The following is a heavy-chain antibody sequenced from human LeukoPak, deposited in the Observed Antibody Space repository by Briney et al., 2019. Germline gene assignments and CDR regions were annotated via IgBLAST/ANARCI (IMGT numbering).Heavy chain of an antibody. D-gene: IGHD5-12*01. Sequence: EGSLRLSCAASGFSFSSYNMNWVRQAPGKGLEWVSFISITGCSIHYTDSVKGRFTISRDNAKNSSYIQMNSLRAEDTAVYYCARHGYNGFDMWGQGTMVTVSS. CDR1: GFSFSSYN. CDR3: ARHGYNGFDM. CDR2: ISITGCSI. J-gene: IGHJ3*02. V-gene: IGHV3-21*01.